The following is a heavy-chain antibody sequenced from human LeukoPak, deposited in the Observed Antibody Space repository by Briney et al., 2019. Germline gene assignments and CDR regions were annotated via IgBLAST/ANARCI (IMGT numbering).Heavy chain of an antibody. J-gene: IGHJ4*02. D-gene: IGHD5-18*01. V-gene: IGHV1-18*01. CDR1: GYTFTSYG. CDR2: ISAYNGNT. Sequence: ASVKVSCKACGYTFTSYGISWVRQAPGQGLEWMGWISAYNGNTNYAQKLQGRVTMTTDTSTSTAYMELRSLRSDDTAVYYCARSSPQLWLRVSDYWGQGTLVTVSS. CDR3: ARSSPQLWLRVSDY.